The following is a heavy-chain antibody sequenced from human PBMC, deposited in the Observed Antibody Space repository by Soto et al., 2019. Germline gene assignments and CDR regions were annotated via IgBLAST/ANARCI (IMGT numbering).Heavy chain of an antibody. D-gene: IGHD7-27*01. Sequence: QVQLVESGGGVVQPGRSLRLSCSVSGFTVSSKGMHWVRQAPGKGLEWVAVISRDGRTKFYADSVEGRFTISKDSSRNTLFLEMDSLRSDDTAVYHCTGEVASGSWGQGTLVTVSS. CDR1: GFTVSSKG. J-gene: IGHJ5*02. V-gene: IGHV3-30*03. CDR3: TGEVASGS. CDR2: ISRDGRTK.